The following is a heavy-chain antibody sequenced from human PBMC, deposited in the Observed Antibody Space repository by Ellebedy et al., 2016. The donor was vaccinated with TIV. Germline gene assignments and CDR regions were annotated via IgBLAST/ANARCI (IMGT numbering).Heavy chain of an antibody. Sequence: AASVKVSCKASGHTFTDYYIHWVRQAPGPGLEWMGWINPTTGETTYAQKFQGRVTMTSDASINTDYMELSRLRSDDTAVYFCATGKTVTTGLPHWGHGTLVIVSS. J-gene: IGHJ4*01. CDR1: GHTFTDYY. D-gene: IGHD4-11*01. CDR3: ATGKTVTTGLPH. V-gene: IGHV1-2*02. CDR2: INPTTGET.